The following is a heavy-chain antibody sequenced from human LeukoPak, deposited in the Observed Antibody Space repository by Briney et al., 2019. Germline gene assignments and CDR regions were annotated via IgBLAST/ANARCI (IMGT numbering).Heavy chain of an antibody. CDR3: AKGSRGSCSRTYCYPFDY. V-gene: IGHV3-23*01. D-gene: IGHD2-2*01. CDR2: ISGSDAGT. J-gene: IGHJ4*02. Sequence: GGSLRLSCAASGFTFSSYSMNWVRQAPGKGLELVSAISGSDAGTYYADSVKGRFTISRDNSKSTLYLQMNRLRAEDTAVYYCAKGSRGSCSRTYCYPFDYWGQGTLVTVSS. CDR1: GFTFSSYS.